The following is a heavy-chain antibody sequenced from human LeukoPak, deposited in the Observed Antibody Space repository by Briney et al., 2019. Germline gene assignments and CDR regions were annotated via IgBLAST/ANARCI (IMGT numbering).Heavy chain of an antibody. CDR2: INPSGGNT. CDR1: GDISSSDY. CDR3: ARGDHLGRYFDAPSGFPFDY. J-gene: IGHJ4*02. D-gene: IGHD3-9*01. Sequence: ASVKVSCKASGDISSSDYIHWVRQAPGQGLEWMGTINPSGGNTGYAQKFHGRVTMTRDTSISTAYMELSRLRSDDTAVYYCARGDHLGRYFDAPSGFPFDYWGQGTLVTVSS. V-gene: IGHV1-46*01.